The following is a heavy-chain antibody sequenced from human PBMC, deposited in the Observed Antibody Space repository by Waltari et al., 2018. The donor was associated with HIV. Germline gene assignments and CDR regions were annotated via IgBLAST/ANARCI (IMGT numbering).Heavy chain of an antibody. J-gene: IGHJ4*02. V-gene: IGHV3-72*01. D-gene: IGHD1-1*01. CDR2: IRNKPSSYTT. Sequence: EVQLVASGGGLVQPGGSLRLYCAASGLAFSDYHMDWVRQAPGKGLEWVGRIRNKPSSYTTEYAASVKGRFSISRDDSRNSLYLQMNSLKTEDTAVYYCTTSAIGNIFDNWGQGTLVTVSS. CDR1: GLAFSDYH. CDR3: TTSAIGNIFDN.